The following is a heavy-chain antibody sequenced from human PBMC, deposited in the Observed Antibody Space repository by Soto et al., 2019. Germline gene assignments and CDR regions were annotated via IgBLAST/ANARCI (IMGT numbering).Heavy chain of an antibody. Sequence: EVQLVESGGGLVQPGGSLRLSCAASGFMFSAYWMSWVRQAPGKGLEWVANINGDGGKIYYVDSVKGRFTISRDNAKRSLYLQMNSLRAEDTAVYYCARDFYGGYTYGPGDYWGQGALVAVSS. CDR3: ARDFYGGYTYGPGDY. J-gene: IGHJ4*02. CDR2: INGDGGKI. D-gene: IGHD5-18*01. CDR1: GFMFSAYW. V-gene: IGHV3-7*01.